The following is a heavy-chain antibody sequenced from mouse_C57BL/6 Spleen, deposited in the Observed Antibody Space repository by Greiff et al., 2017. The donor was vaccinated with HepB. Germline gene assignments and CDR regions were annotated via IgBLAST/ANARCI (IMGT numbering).Heavy chain of an antibody. CDR2: ISSGSSTI. Sequence: EVMLVESGGGLVKPGGSLKLSCAASGFTFSDYGMHWVRQAPEKGLEWVAYISSGSSTIYYADTVKGRFTISIDNAKNTLFLQMTGLRSEDTAMYYCARDSLYYAKDYWGQGTSVTVSS. J-gene: IGHJ4*01. CDR1: GFTFSDYG. CDR3: ARDSLYYAKDY. V-gene: IGHV5-17*01.